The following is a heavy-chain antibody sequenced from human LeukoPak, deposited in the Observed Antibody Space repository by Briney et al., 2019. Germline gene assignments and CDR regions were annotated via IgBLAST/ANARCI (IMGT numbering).Heavy chain of an antibody. Sequence: PSETLSLTCAVYGGSFSGYYWSWVRQPPGKGLEWIGEIMHSGSTNYNPSLKSRVTISVDTSKSQFSLKMSSVTAADTAIYYCARGIRLAARPLQGNWFDPWGQGTLVTVSS. CDR3: ARGIRLAARPLQGNWFDP. D-gene: IGHD6-6*01. V-gene: IGHV4-34*01. J-gene: IGHJ5*02. CDR1: GGSFSGYY. CDR2: IMHSGST.